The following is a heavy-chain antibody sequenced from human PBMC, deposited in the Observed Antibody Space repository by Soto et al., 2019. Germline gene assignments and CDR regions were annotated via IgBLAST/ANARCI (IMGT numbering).Heavy chain of an antibody. CDR1: GFTFSSYA. Sequence: GGSLRLSCAASGFTFSSYAMHWVRQAPGKGLEWVAVISYDGSNKYYADSVKGRFTISRDNSKNTLYLQMNSLRAEDTAVYYCARVKLERREHYYYYYGMDVWGHGTTVTVSS. V-gene: IGHV3-30-3*01. CDR3: ARVKLERREHYYYYYGMDV. J-gene: IGHJ6*02. D-gene: IGHD1-1*01. CDR2: ISYDGSNK.